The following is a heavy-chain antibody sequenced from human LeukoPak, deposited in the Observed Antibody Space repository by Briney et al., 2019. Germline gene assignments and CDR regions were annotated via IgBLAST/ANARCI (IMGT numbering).Heavy chain of an antibody. CDR3: ARDLYRIVVVPHYFYY. Sequence: GGSLRLSCVASGITFSHYSMNWVRQAPGKGLEWVANIKQDGSEKYYVDSVKGRFTISRDNAKNSLYLQMNSLRAEDTAVYYCARDLYRIVVVPHYFYYWGQGTLVTVSS. D-gene: IGHD3-22*01. V-gene: IGHV3-7*01. J-gene: IGHJ4*02. CDR1: GITFSHYS. CDR2: IKQDGSEK.